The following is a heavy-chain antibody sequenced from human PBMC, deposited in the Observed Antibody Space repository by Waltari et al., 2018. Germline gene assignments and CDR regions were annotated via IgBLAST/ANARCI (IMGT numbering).Heavy chain of an antibody. CDR3: AKDRITISALDT. V-gene: IGHV3-23*04. D-gene: IGHD3-3*01. CDR1: GFTLSSSD. J-gene: IGHJ5*02. Sequence: EVQLVESGGGLVQPGGSLRLSCAASGFTLSSSDMSWVRQPPGTGVEWVSAIRGSGGNTFYADSVRGRFTISRDNPKNTLYLQMNSLRVEDTAVYYCAKDRITISALDTWGQGTLVTVSS. CDR2: IRGSGGNT.